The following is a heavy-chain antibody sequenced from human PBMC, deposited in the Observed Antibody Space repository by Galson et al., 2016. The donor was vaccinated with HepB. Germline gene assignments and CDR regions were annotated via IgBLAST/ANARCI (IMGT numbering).Heavy chain of an antibody. CDR2: IYVGDSDT. CDR1: GYSFSNSW. V-gene: IGHV5-51*01. Sequence: QSGAEVKKPGESLKISCKGSGYSFSNSWIGWVRQMPGKGLEWMGIIYVGDSDTKYSPSFQAQVTISADKSTSTAYLQWSSLKASDTAMYYCARLRSPSIWYGGMNVWGQGTAVTVSS. CDR3: ARLRSPSIWYGGMNV. J-gene: IGHJ6*02. D-gene: IGHD6-13*01.